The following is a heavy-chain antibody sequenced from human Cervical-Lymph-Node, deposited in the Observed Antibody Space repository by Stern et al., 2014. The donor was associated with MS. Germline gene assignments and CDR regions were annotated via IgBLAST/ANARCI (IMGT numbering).Heavy chain of an antibody. J-gene: IGHJ6*02. D-gene: IGHD2-2*01. V-gene: IGHV3-74*03. CDR3: ARASAPYGMDV. CDR1: GFAFSRYW. CDR2: INGDGTTT. Sequence: EVQLVESGGGLVQPGGSLRLSCAASGFAFSRYWMHWVRPAPGKGLVWVSRINGDGTTTTYADSVKGRMTISKDNAKNMLYLQMDSLSAEDTAVYFCARASAPYGMDVWGPGTTVTVSS.